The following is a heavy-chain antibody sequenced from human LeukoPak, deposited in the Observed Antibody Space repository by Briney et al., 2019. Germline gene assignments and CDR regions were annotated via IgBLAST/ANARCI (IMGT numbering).Heavy chain of an antibody. J-gene: IGHJ4*02. CDR2: IYYSGST. CDR3: ARGTGLVDY. CDR1: GVSISSSSYY. Sequence: SETLSLTCTVSGVSISSSSYYWGWIRQPPGKGLEWIGSIYYSGSTYYNPSIKSRVTVSVDTSKNQFSLKLSSVTAADTAVYYCARGTGLVDYWGQGTLVTVSS. V-gene: IGHV4-39*07. D-gene: IGHD3/OR15-3a*01.